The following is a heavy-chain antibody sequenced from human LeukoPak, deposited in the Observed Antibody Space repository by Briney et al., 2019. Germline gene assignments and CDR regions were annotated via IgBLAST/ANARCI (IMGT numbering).Heavy chain of an antibody. V-gene: IGHV4-34*01. CDR1: GGSFSGYY. CDR3: ARTGSLWFGEN. CDR2: INHSGST. J-gene: IGHJ4*02. D-gene: IGHD3-10*01. Sequence: PSETLSLTCAVYGGSFSGYYWSWIRQPPGKGLEWIGEINHSGSTNYNPSLKSRVTISVDTSKNQFSLKLSSVTAADTAVYYCARTGSLWFGENWGQGTLVTVSS.